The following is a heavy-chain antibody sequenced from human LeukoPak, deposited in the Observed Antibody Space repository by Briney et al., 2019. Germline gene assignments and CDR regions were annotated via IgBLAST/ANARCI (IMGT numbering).Heavy chain of an antibody. CDR3: ARGSGYYDSSGYDFQH. V-gene: IGHV1-2*04. Sequence: ASVTVSCKASGYTFTGYYMHWVRQAPGQGLEWMGWINPNSGGTNYAQKFQGWVTMTRDTSISTAYMELSRLRSDDTAVYYCARGSGYYDSSGYDFQHWGQGTLVTVSS. CDR2: INPNSGGT. D-gene: IGHD3-22*01. J-gene: IGHJ1*01. CDR1: GYTFTGYY.